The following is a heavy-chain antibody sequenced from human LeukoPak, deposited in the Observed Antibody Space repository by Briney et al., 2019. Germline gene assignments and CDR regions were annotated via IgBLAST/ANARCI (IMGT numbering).Heavy chain of an antibody. CDR2: ISSSGSTI. D-gene: IGHD3-3*01. Sequence: GGSLRLSCAASGFTSSSYEMNWVRQARGRGLEWVSYISSSGSTIYYADSVKGRFTISRDNAKSSLYLQMNSLRAEDTAVYYCARDPVTIWALFDYWGQGTLVTVSS. V-gene: IGHV3-48*03. J-gene: IGHJ4*02. CDR3: ARDPVTIWALFDY. CDR1: GFTSSSYE.